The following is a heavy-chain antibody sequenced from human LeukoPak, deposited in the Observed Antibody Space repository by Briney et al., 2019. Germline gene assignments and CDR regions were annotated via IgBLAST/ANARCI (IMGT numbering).Heavy chain of an antibody. Sequence: SETLSLTCNVSGGSISSYYWNWIRQPAGKGLEWIGRISSSGSANYNPSLKSRVTLSVDTSKKQLSLTLNSVTAAGTAVFYCATEPTRTPYYYMDVWGTGTTVIVSS. CDR3: ATEPTRTPYYYMDV. CDR1: GGSISSYY. CDR2: ISSSGSA. V-gene: IGHV4-4*07. J-gene: IGHJ6*03. D-gene: IGHD1-1*01.